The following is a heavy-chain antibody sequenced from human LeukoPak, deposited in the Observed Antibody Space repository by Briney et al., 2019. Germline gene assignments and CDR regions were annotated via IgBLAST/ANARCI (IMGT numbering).Heavy chain of an antibody. CDR1: GYTFTSYY. D-gene: IGHD3-22*01. CDR2: INPSGGST. Sequence: ASVKVSCKASGYTFTSYYMHWVRQAPGQGLEWMGIINPSGGSTNYAQKFQGRVTMTRDTSTSTVYMELSSLRSEDTAVYYCARGPSNPYYYDSSGYYGRLDYWGQGTLVTVSS. CDR3: ARGPSNPYYYDSSGYYGRLDY. V-gene: IGHV1-46*01. J-gene: IGHJ4*02.